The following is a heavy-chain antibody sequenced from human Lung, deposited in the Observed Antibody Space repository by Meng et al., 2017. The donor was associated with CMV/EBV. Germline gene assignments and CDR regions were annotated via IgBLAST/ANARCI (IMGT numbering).Heavy chain of an antibody. J-gene: IGHJ6*02. CDR1: GFTFDDYT. V-gene: IGHV3-43*01. CDR2: ISWDDGST. D-gene: IGHD6-13*01. CDR3: AKGKQYSSSWQRYYYYGMDV. Sequence: GGSLRLXCAASGFTFDDYTMHWVRQAPGKGLEWVSLISWDDGSTYYADSVKGRFTISRDNSKNSLYLQMNSLRTEDTALYYCAKGKQYSSSWQRYYYYGMDVWXQRTXVTVSS.